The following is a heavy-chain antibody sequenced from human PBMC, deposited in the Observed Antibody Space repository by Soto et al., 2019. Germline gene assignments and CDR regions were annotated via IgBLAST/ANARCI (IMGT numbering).Heavy chain of an antibody. CDR1: GDSINSPHYY. Sequence: QVQLQESGPGLVKPSQTLSLSCTVSGDSINSPHYYWTWVRQPPGKGLEWVGYIYYTGNNFYNPALQSRRAMSVDPSTNQFALNLASVTAADTAVYYCAREPKQNYDTSTWNGSFDSWGPGTLVTVSS. CDR3: AREPKQNYDTSTWNGSFDS. CDR2: IYYTGNN. V-gene: IGHV4-30-4*01. J-gene: IGHJ4*02. D-gene: IGHD3-22*01.